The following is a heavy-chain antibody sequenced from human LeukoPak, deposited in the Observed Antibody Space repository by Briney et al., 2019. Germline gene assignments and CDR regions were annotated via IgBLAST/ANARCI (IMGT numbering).Heavy chain of an antibody. V-gene: IGHV4-39*01. J-gene: IGHJ4*02. CDR3: AKHNGGGVVSYVAPGPPDYFDH. D-gene: IGHD1-26*01. Sequence: PSETLSLTCTVSGGSISSSSYYWGWIRQPPGKGLEWIGSIYYSGSTYYNPSLRSRVTISLDPSTKQLSLRLSSVTVADTGIYYCAKHNGGGVVSYVAPGPPDYFDHWGQGALVIVSS. CDR2: IYYSGST. CDR1: GGSISSSSYY.